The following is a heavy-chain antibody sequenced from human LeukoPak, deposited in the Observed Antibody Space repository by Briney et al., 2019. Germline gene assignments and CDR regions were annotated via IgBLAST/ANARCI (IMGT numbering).Heavy chain of an antibody. J-gene: IGHJ6*03. CDR1: GFTFSHYG. D-gene: IGHD4-17*01. V-gene: IGHV3-23*01. CDR3: AKYYGDDPDYYYYMDV. CDR2: ISGSGYST. Sequence: HLGGTLRLSCAASGFTFSHYGMSWVRQAPGKGLEWVSAISGSGYSTYYADSVKGRFTISRDNSKNTLYLQMNSLRAEDTAVYYCAKYYGDDPDYYYYMDVWGKGTTVTISS.